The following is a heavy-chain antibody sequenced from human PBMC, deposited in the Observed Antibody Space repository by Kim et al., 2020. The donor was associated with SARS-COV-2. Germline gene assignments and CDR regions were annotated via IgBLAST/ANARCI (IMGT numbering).Heavy chain of an antibody. CDR2: IYRGGDT. Sequence: GGSLRLSCVASGFTVTTSYMSWVRQAPGKGLEWVSVIYRGGDTYYADSVKGRFTTSRHNSKNTLYLEMNTLRPEDTAVYYCARRFSTNGALDYWGQGTLV. V-gene: IGHV3-53*04. J-gene: IGHJ4*02. D-gene: IGHD2-2*01. CDR1: GFTVTTSY. CDR3: ARRFSTNGALDY.